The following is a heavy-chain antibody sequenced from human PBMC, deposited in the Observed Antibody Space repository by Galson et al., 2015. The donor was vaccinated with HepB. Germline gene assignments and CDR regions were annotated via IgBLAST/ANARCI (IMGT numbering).Heavy chain of an antibody. V-gene: IGHV3-13*04. CDR3: ARSNSTTSWTGQDWYFDL. CDR2: VGPAGDT. Sequence: SLRLSCAASGFTFSRCDMHWVRQAAGKGLQWVSAVGPAGDTYYPGSVKGRFTISRENAKNSLYLQMNDLRAGDTAVYYCARSNSTTSWTGQDWYFDLWGRGTLVTVSS. J-gene: IGHJ2*01. CDR1: GFTFSRCD. D-gene: IGHD2-2*01.